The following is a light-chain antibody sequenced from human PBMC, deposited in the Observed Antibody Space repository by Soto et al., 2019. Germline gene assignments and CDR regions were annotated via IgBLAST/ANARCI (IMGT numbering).Light chain of an antibody. V-gene: IGKV3-11*01. CDR3: QQRSDWPFT. CDR1: QSISNY. J-gene: IGKJ2*01. Sequence: EIVLTQSPATLSLSPGEIATLSCRASQSISNYLAWYQQKPGQAPRLLIYDISNRATGIPARFSGSGSGTDFTLTISSLEPEDFAVYYCQQRSDWPFTFGQGTKLEIQ. CDR2: DIS.